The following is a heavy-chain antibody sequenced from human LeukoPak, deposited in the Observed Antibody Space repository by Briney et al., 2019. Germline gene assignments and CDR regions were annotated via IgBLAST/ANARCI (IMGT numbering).Heavy chain of an antibody. CDR3: ARLELAGAGNRWFDP. V-gene: IGHV4-39*01. CDR1: GDSISSGDYY. D-gene: IGHD6-13*01. CDR2: IYYSGST. J-gene: IGHJ5*02. Sequence: PSETLSLTCTVSGDSISSGDYYWPWVRQPPGRGLEWIGSIYYSGSTYYNPSLKSRVTISVDTSKNQFSLRLTSVTAADTAVYYCARLELAGAGNRWFDPWGQGTLVTVSS.